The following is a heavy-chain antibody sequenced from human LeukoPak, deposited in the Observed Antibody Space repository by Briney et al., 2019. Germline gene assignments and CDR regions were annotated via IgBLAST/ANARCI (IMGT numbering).Heavy chain of an antibody. V-gene: IGHV3-11*01. Sequence: GGSLRLSCAASGFTFSDYYMSWIRQAPGKGLEWVSYISSSGSTTYYADSVKGRFTISRDNSKNTLYLQMNSLRAEDTAVYYCAKDFMRTYYYDSSDNYWGQGTLVTVSS. J-gene: IGHJ4*02. CDR1: GFTFSDYY. D-gene: IGHD3-22*01. CDR3: AKDFMRTYYYDSSDNY. CDR2: ISSSGSTT.